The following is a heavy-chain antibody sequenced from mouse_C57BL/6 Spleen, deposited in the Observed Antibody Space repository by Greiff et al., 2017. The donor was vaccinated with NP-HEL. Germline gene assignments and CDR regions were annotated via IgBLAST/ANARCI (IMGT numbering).Heavy chain of an antibody. Sequence: QVQLKEPGAELVRPGSSVKLSCKASGYTFTSYWMHWVKQRPIQGLEWIGNIDPSDSETHYNQKFKDKATLTVDKSSSTAYMQLSSLTSEDSAVYYCARGYYSNGYAMDYWGQGTSVTVSS. CDR1: GYTFTSYW. J-gene: IGHJ4*01. CDR2: IDPSDSET. CDR3: ARGYYSNGYAMDY. D-gene: IGHD2-5*01. V-gene: IGHV1-52*01.